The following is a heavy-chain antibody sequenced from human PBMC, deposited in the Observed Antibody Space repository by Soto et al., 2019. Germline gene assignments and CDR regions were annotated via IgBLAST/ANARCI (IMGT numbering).Heavy chain of an antibody. D-gene: IGHD1-20*01. V-gene: IGHV3-21*01. CDR2: ISSSSSYI. CDR3: ARDDTPRYSVSGMDV. Sequence: GGSLRLSCAASGFTFSSYSMNWVRQAPGKGLEWVSSISSSSSYIYYADSVKGRFTISRDNAKNSLYLQMNSLRAEDTAVYYCARDDTPRYSVSGMDVWGQGTTVTVAS. CDR1: GFTFSSYS. J-gene: IGHJ6*02.